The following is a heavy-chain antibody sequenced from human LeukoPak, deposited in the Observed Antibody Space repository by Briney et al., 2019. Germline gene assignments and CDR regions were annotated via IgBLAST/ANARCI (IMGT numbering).Heavy chain of an antibody. J-gene: IGHJ4*02. V-gene: IGHV4-34*01. Sequence: PSETLSLTCAVYGGSFSGYYWSWIRQPPGKGLEWIGEINHSGSTNYNPSLKSRVTISVDTSKHQFSLKLSSVTAADTAVYYCARANCSSTSCFDYWGQGTLVTVSS. CDR1: GGSFSGYY. CDR3: ARANCSSTSCFDY. D-gene: IGHD2-2*01. CDR2: INHSGST.